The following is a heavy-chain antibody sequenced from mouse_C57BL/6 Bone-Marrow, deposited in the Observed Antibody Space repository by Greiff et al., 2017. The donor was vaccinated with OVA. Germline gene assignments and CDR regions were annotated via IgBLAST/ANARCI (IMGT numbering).Heavy chain of an antibody. V-gene: IGHV5-12*01. CDR3: ARSSRLGEDAMDY. Sequence: EVKLMESGGGLVQPGGSLKLSCAASGFTFSDYYMYWVRQTPEKRLEWVAYISNGGGSTYYPDTVKGRFTISRDTAKNTLYLQMSRLKSEDTAMYYCARSSRLGEDAMDYWGQGTSVTVSS. J-gene: IGHJ4*01. CDR2: ISNGGGST. D-gene: IGHD2-4*01. CDR1: GFTFSDYY.